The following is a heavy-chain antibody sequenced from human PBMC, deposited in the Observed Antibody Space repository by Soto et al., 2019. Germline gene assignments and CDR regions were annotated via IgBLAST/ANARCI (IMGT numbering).Heavy chain of an antibody. V-gene: IGHV3-23*01. D-gene: IGHD6-25*01. CDR2: ISGSGGTT. J-gene: IGHJ4*02. CDR3: AKFFVETGGSSGWPWSFHY. CDR1: GFTFSSYA. Sequence: EVQLLESGGGLVQPGRSLRLSCAASGFTFSSYAMSWVRQAPGKGLEWVSAISGSGGTTYYADSVKGRFTISRDNSKNTLFLQMNSRRAEDTAVYYCAKFFVETGGSSGWPWSFHYGGQGTLVTVSS.